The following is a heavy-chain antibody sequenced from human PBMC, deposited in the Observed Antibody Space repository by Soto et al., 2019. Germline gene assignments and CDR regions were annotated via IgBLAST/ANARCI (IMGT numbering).Heavy chain of an antibody. D-gene: IGHD3-3*01. V-gene: IGHV3-23*01. CDR3: AKDRQGGFGVVIAVDY. CDR1: GFTFSSYA. CDR2: ISGYGGST. J-gene: IGHJ4*02. Sequence: PGGSLRLSCAASGFTFSSYAMSWVRQAPGKGLEWVSAISGYGGSTFYADSVKGRFTISRDNSKNTLYLQMNSLRAEDTAVYYCAKDRQGGFGVVIAVDYWGQGTLVTVSS.